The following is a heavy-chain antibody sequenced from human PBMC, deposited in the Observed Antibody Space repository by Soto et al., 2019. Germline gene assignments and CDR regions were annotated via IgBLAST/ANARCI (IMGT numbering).Heavy chain of an antibody. J-gene: IGHJ4*02. D-gene: IGHD6-13*01. Sequence: EVQLVESGGGLIQPGGSLRLSCAASGFTVSSNYMTWVRQAPGKGLEWVSAIYSGGSTYYADSVKGRITISRDNSKNTLYLQMNSLRAEDTAVYYCARARSTAAGLFDYWGLGTLVTVSS. V-gene: IGHV3-53*01. CDR3: ARARSTAAGLFDY. CDR1: GFTVSSNY. CDR2: IYSGGST.